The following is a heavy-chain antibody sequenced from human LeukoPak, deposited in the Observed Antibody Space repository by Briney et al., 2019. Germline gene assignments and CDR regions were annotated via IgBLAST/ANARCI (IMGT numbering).Heavy chain of an antibody. D-gene: IGHD3-22*01. CDR1: GYTFTGYY. CDR2: INPNSGGT. Sequence: GASVKVSCKASGYTFTGYYMHWVRQAPGQGLEWMGWINPNSGGTNYAQKFQGRVTMTRDTSISTAYMELSRLRSDDTAVYYCARVSLKPITMIVVVIDRYYFDYWGQGTLVTVSS. V-gene: IGHV1-2*02. J-gene: IGHJ4*02. CDR3: ARVSLKPITMIVVVIDRYYFDY.